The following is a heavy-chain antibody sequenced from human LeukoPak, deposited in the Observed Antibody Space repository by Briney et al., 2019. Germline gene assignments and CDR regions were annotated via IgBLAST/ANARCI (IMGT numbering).Heavy chain of an antibody. D-gene: IGHD3-22*01. Sequence: GGSLRLSCAASGFTLSSYWMHWVRQASGKGLVWVSRIKSDGSTNYADSVKGRFTISRDNAKNTLSLQMNSLRAEDTGVYYCARAPSEIGGYYPEYFRHWGQGTLVTVSS. J-gene: IGHJ1*01. CDR1: GFTLSSYW. CDR3: ARAPSEIGGYYPEYFRH. V-gene: IGHV3-74*01. CDR2: IKSDGST.